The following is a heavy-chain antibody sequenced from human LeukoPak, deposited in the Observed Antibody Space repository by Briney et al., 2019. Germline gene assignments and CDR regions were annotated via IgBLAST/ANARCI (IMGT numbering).Heavy chain of an antibody. CDR1: GFTFSRYW. V-gene: IGHV3-7*02. CDR2: INQDGGEK. Sequence: GSLTLSCAASGFTFSRYWMTWVSQAPGKGLEWVANINQDGGEKYYVDSVKGRFTISRDNAKNSLFLQVNSLRAEDTAVYYCAELDSSSPRNWGQGTLDPVSS. CDR3: AELDSSSPRN. D-gene: IGHD6-13*01. J-gene: IGHJ1*01.